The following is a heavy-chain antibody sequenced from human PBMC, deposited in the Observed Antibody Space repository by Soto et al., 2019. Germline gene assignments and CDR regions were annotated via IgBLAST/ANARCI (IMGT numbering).Heavy chain of an antibody. D-gene: IGHD2-21*02. V-gene: IGHV3-48*01. CDR2: IISSSSTI. CDR1: GFTFSSYS. CDR3: AKEGSEAYCGGDCPNQFDY. Sequence: GGSLRLSCAASGFTFSSYSMNWVRQAPGKGLEWVSYIISSSSTIYYADSVKGRFTISRDNAKNSLYLQMNSLRAEDTAVYYCAKEGSEAYCGGDCPNQFDYWGQGT. J-gene: IGHJ4*02.